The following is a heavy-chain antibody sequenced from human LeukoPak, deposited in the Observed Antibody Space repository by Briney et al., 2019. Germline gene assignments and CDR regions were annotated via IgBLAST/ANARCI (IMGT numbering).Heavy chain of an antibody. CDR1: GFPFSSYN. D-gene: IGHD3-22*01. CDR2: ISGSGRTI. CDR3: TRDPRLADY. J-gene: IGHJ4*02. Sequence: GGSLRLSCAASGFPFSSYNMNWVRQAPGKGLEWVSYISGSGRTIDYADSVRGRFTISRDNAKDSLYLQMNTLRAEDTAVYYCTRDPRLADYWGQGTQVTVSS. V-gene: IGHV3-48*01.